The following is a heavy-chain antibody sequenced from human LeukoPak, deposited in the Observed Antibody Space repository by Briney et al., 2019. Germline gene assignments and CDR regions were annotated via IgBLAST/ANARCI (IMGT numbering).Heavy chain of an antibody. CDR1: GFTFSSYW. Sequence: PGGSLRLSCAASGFTFSSYWMHWVRQAPGKGLVWVSRINSDGSSTSYADSVKGRFTISRDNAKNTLYLQMNSLRAEDTAVYYCARDAMATISFYYYYYMDVWGKGTTVTVSS. CDR2: INSDGSST. V-gene: IGHV3-74*01. D-gene: IGHD5-24*01. CDR3: ARDAMATISFYYYYYMDV. J-gene: IGHJ6*03.